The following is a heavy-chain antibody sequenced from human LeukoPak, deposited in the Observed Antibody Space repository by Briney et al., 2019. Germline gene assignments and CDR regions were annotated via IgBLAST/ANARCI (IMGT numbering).Heavy chain of an antibody. CDR1: GFTFTNYD. CDR2: ITNAGDT. D-gene: IGHD3/OR15-3a*01. J-gene: IGHJ6*03. CDR3: AREGTGYPSMDV. V-gene: IGHV3-13*01. Sequence: GGSLRLSCAASGFTFTNYDMHWVRPRSGKGLEWDSTITNAGDTYYPASVKGRFTISREVAQNSLYLQVNSLTGGDTAVYYCAREGTGYPSMDVGGKGTTVTVSS.